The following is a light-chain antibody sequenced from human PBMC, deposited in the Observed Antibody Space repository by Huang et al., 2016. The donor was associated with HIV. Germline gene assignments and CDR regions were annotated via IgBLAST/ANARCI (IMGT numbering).Light chain of an antibody. CDR2: GAS. J-gene: IGKJ4*01. CDR3: QQYGSSPLT. V-gene: IGKV3-20*01. CDR1: QSVSSND. Sequence: EIVLTQSPGTLSLSPGERATLSCRARQSVSSNDLAWYQQRPDQAHRPRIYGASNMATGVPDRFSGRVSGTDFTLTISRLEPEDFAVYYCQQYGSSPLTFGGGTKVEIK.